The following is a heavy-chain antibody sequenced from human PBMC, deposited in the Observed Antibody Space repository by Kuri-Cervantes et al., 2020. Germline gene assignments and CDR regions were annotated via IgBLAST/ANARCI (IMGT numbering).Heavy chain of an antibody. D-gene: IGHD3-10*01. Sequence: GGSLRLSCAASGFTFSSYSMNWVRQAPGKGLEWVSYISSSSSTIYYADSVKGRFTISSDNSKNTLYLQMNSLRAEDTAVYYCARGRYYYGSGSYYNPYGMDVWGQGTTVTVSS. CDR2: ISSSSSTI. V-gene: IGHV3-48*01. CDR3: ARGRYYYGSGSYYNPYGMDV. CDR1: GFTFSSYS. J-gene: IGHJ6*02.